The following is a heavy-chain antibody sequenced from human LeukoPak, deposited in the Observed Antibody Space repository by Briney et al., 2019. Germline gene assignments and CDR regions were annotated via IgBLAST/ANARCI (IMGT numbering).Heavy chain of an antibody. V-gene: IGHV3-74*01. Sequence: PGGSLRLSCAASGFTFSSYWMNWVRQVPGKGLVWVSRIVSDGSNTNYADSVKGRFTISRDNAKNTLYLQMNSLRVEDTAVYYCARDLGGRSGHWGPGTLVTVSS. D-gene: IGHD1-26*01. CDR2: IVSDGSNT. J-gene: IGHJ4*02. CDR3: ARDLGGRSGH. CDR1: GFTFSSYW.